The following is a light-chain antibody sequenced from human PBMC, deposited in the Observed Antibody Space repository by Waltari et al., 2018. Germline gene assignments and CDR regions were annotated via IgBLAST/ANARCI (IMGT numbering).Light chain of an antibody. J-gene: IGKJ2*01. CDR1: QSISTS. CDR2: LAS. V-gene: IGKV1-39*01. CDR3: QQSYITAYT. Sequence: DIQMTQSPSSLSASVGDRVTITCRASQSISTSLNWYQQIPGKAPKLLIYLASTLQSGVPSRFSGSGSGTDFSLTISSLQPEDFATYYCQQSYITAYTFGQGTKVEIQ.